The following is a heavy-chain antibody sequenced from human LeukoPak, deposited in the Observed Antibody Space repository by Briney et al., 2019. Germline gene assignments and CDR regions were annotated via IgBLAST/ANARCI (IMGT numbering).Heavy chain of an antibody. D-gene: IGHD3-10*01. V-gene: IGHV1-18*01. CDR3: ARYYYGSGTLFDP. J-gene: IGHJ5*02. CDR1: GYTFTSYG. CDR2: ISAYNGNT. Sequence: ASVNVSCTASGYTFTSYGISWVRQAPGQGLEWMGWISAYNGNTNYAQKLQGRVTMTTDTSTSTAYTELRSLRSDGTAVYYCARYYYGSGTLFDPWGQGTLVTVSS.